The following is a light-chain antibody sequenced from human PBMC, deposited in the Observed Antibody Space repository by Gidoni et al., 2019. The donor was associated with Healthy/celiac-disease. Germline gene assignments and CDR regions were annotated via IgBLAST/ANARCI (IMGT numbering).Light chain of an antibody. V-gene: IGKV1-5*03. Sequence: DIQMTQSPSTLSASVGDRVTITCRASQSIGNWLAWYQQKPGNAPKLLIYKASSLESGVPSRFSGSGSGIEFTLTISSLQPDDFATYYCQQYNWTXXXXTKXEVK. CDR1: QSIGNW. J-gene: IGKJ1*01. CDR2: KAS. CDR3: QQYNWT.